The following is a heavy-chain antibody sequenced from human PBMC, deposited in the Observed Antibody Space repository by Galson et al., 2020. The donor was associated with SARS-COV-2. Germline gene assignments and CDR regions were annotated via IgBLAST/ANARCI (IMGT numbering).Heavy chain of an antibody. CDR2: IYHNGST. Sequence: SETLSLTCAVSGYSISAGFFWVWIRQPPGEGLEWIGTIYHNGSTYYKSSLKSRVTISVDTSKNQFSLKLRSVTAADTAVYFCARRSGFDDGRGSKYYMDVWGRGTTVTVSS. D-gene: IGHD3-22*01. V-gene: IGHV4-38-2*01. CDR3: ARRSGFDDGRGSKYYMDV. CDR1: GYSISAGFF. J-gene: IGHJ6*02.